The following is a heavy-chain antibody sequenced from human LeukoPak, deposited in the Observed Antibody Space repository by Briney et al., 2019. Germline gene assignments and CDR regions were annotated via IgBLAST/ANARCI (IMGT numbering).Heavy chain of an antibody. Sequence: ASVKVSCKASGYTFTGYYMHWVRQAPGQGLEWMGWINPNSGGTNYAQKFQGRVTMTRDTSISTAYVGLSRLRSDDTAVYYCARTRGQWLIQKRYYFDYWGQGTLVTVSS. J-gene: IGHJ4*02. V-gene: IGHV1-2*02. CDR1: GYTFTGYY. D-gene: IGHD6-19*01. CDR3: ARTRGQWLIQKRYYFDY. CDR2: INPNSGGT.